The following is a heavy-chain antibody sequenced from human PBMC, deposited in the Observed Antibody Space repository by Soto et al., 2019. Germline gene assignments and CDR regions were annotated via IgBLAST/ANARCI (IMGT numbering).Heavy chain of an antibody. CDR1: GGTFSSYA. CDR2: IIPILGTA. V-gene: IGHV1-69*06. D-gene: IGHD6-6*01. Sequence: QVQLVQSGAEVKKPGSSVKVSCKASGGTFSSYAISWVRQAPGQGLEWMGGIIPILGTANYAQKFQGRVTITADKCTSTAYMELSSLRSEDTAVYYCARQPSSSSGGDYYYYGMDVWGQGTTVTVSS. J-gene: IGHJ6*02. CDR3: ARQPSSSSGGDYYYYGMDV.